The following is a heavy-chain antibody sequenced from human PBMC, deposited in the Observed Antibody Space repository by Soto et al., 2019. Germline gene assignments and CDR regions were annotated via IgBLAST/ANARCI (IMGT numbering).Heavy chain of an antibody. J-gene: IGHJ4*02. V-gene: IGHV4-59*01. CDR1: GGSITSYY. CDR3: ARSGTIFGVVIMPFDY. D-gene: IGHD3-3*01. Sequence: PSETLSLTCTVSGGSITSYYWSWIRQPPGKGLEWIGYIYYSGSTNYNPSLKSRVTISVDTSKNQFSLKLSSVTAADTAVYYCARSGTIFGVVIMPFDYWGQGTLVTVSS. CDR2: IYYSGST.